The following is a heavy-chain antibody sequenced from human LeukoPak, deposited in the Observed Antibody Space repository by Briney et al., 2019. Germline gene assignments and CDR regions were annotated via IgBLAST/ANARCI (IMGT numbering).Heavy chain of an antibody. D-gene: IGHD3-10*01. J-gene: IGHJ5*02. Sequence: GESLKISCKGSGYRFTSYLIGWVRQIPGKGLGWMGLISPGDSDTRYSPSFQGHATLSADKTSSTAYLQGSSLKASDSAMYYCARSASYLVGHDLWGQGTLVTVSS. CDR3: ARSASYLVGHDL. CDR1: GYRFTSYL. V-gene: IGHV5-51*01. CDR2: ISPGDSDT.